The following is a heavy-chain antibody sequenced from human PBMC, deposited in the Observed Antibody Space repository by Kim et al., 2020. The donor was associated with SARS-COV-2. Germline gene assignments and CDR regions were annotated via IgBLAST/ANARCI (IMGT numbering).Heavy chain of an antibody. CDR3: ARGSVVTRIIYYYGMDV. CDR2: IKQDGSEK. CDR1: GFTFSSYW. J-gene: IGHJ6*02. Sequence: GGSLRLSCAASGFTFSSYWMSWVRQAPGKGLEWVANIKQDGSEKYYVDSVKGRFTISRDNAKNSLYLQMNSLRAEDTAVYYCARGSVVTRIIYYYGMDVWGQGTTVTVSS. V-gene: IGHV3-7*01. D-gene: IGHD2-21*02.